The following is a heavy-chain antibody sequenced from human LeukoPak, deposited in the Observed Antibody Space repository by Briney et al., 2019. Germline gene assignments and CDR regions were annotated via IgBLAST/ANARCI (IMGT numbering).Heavy chain of an antibody. CDR2: IMPVLDTG. CDR3: AARDNGNDLLSYNGMDV. J-gene: IGHJ6*04. V-gene: IGHV1-69*06. Sequence: ASVKVSCKASGGSLRRYVFAWVRQAPGQGLEWIGGIMPVLDTGSYAQGFQGRVTITADRSTSTDYMELRSLRPEDTALYYCAARDNGNDLLSYNGMDVWGNGTTVTVSS. CDR1: GGSLRRYV. D-gene: IGHD1-1*01.